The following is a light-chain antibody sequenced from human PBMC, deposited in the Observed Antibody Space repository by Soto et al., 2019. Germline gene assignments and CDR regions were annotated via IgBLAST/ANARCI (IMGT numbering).Light chain of an antibody. CDR3: QSYDSGLSGVV. J-gene: IGLJ2*01. Sequence: QPVLTQPPSVSGAPGQRVTISCTGSSSNIGSVFDVHWYQQLPGTAPKVLIYGNNNRPSGVPDRFSGSKSGTSASLVITGLQADDEGDYYCQSYDSGLSGVVFGGGTKLTVL. CDR1: SSNIGSVFD. V-gene: IGLV1-40*01. CDR2: GNN.